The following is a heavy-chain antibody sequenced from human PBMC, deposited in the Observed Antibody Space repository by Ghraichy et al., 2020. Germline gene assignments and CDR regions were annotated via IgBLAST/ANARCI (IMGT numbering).Heavy chain of an antibody. Sequence: LTCAASGFTFSGYWMSWVRQAPGKGLEWVANIKKDGSEKYYVDSVKGRFTISRDNAKNSLYLQMNSLRAEDTAVYYCARDLGGGWYFDYWGQGALVTVSS. D-gene: IGHD6-19*01. V-gene: IGHV3-7*01. CDR1: GFTFSGYW. J-gene: IGHJ4*02. CDR3: ARDLGGGWYFDY. CDR2: IKKDGSEK.